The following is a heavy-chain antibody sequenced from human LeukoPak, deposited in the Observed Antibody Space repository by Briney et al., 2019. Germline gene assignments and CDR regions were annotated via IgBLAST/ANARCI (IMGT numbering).Heavy chain of an antibody. CDR2: IGTAGDT. J-gene: IGHJ4*02. Sequence: PGGSLRLSCAASGFTFSSYDMHWVRQATGKGLEWVSAIGTAGDTYYPGSVKGRFTISRENAKNSLYLQMNSLRAGDTAVYYCARIRADVLTGNYIDYWGQGTLVTVSS. V-gene: IGHV3-13*01. D-gene: IGHD3-9*01. CDR3: ARIRADVLTGNYIDY. CDR1: GFTFSSYD.